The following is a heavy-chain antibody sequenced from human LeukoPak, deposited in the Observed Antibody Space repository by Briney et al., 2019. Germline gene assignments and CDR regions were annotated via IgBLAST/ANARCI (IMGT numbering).Heavy chain of an antibody. CDR2: ISAYNGNT. CDR1: GYTFTSYG. D-gene: IGHD3-22*01. CDR3: ASSSGYYYSFDY. J-gene: IGHJ4*02. Sequence: ASVKVSCKASGYTFTSYGISWVRQAPGQGLEWMGWISAYNGNTNYAQKLQGRVAMTTDTSTSTAYMELRSLRSDDTAVYYCASSSGYYYSFDYWGQGTLVTVSS. V-gene: IGHV1-18*01.